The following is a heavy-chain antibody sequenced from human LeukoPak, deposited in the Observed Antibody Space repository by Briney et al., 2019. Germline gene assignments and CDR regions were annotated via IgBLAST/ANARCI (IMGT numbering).Heavy chain of an antibody. CDR3: ARRHCSSTSCYTDFDY. CDR2: IYPGDSDT. CDR1: GYSFTSYW. V-gene: IGHV5-51*01. J-gene: IGHJ4*02. Sequence: GESLKISCKGSGYSFTSYWIGWVRQMPGKGLEWMGIIYPGDSDTRYSPSFQGQVTISADKSISTAYLQWSSLKASDTAMYYCARRHCSSTSCYTDFDYWGQGTLVTVSS. D-gene: IGHD2-2*02.